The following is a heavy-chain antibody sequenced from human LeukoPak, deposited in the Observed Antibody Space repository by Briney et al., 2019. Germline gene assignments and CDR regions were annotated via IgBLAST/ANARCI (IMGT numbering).Heavy chain of an antibody. V-gene: IGHV3-15*01. CDR2: IKSKTDGGTT. D-gene: IGHD5-12*01. CDR3: TRAASGYGVFDY. J-gene: IGHJ4*02. Sequence: PGGSLRLSCAASGFTFSNAWMSWVRQAPGKGLEWVGRIKSKTDGGTTDYAAPVKGRFTISRDDSKNTLYLQMNSLKTEDTAVYYCTRAASGYGVFDYWGQGTLVTVSS. CDR1: GFTFSNAW.